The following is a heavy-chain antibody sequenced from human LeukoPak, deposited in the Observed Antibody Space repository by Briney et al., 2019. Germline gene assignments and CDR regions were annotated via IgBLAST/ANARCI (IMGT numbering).Heavy chain of an antibody. D-gene: IGHD3-16*02. V-gene: IGHV1-69*04. J-gene: IGHJ4*02. Sequence: SVKVSCKASGGTFSSYAISWVRQAPGQGLEWMGRIIPILGIANYAQKFQGRVTITADKSTSTAYMELSSLRSEDTAVYYCAVGTFTFGGVIVFDYWGQGTLVTVSS. CDR1: GGTFSSYA. CDR3: AVGTFTFGGVIVFDY. CDR2: IIPILGIA.